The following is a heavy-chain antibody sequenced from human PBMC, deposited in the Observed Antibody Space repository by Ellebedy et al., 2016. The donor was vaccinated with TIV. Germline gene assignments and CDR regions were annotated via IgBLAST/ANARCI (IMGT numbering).Heavy chain of an antibody. CDR2: INHSGST. D-gene: IGHD3-22*01. CDR3: VGGVRDFLLDSSGYSPNV. J-gene: IGHJ6*02. CDR1: GGSFSVYY. Sequence: SETLSLTCTSYGGSFSVYYWSWIRQSPGKGLEWIGGINHSGSTNYNPSLKSRVILSVDMSNNQFSLKLSSVTAADTAVYYCVGGVRDFLLDSSGYSPNVWGQGTTVTVSS. V-gene: IGHV4-34*01.